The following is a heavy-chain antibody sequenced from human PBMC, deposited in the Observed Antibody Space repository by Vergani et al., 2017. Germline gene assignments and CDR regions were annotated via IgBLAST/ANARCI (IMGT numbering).Heavy chain of an antibody. Sequence: QVQLVQSGAEVKKPGSSVKVSCKASGDTFSRYAISWVRQVPGQGLEWMGGIIPIFDTTNNAQRFQGRVTITAVDSTSTAYVELSSLRSEDTAVYYCARALQPVSTMVRGLVYYYGMDVWGQGTTVTVSS. CDR2: IIPIFDTT. CDR3: ARALQPVSTMVRGLVYYYGMDV. J-gene: IGHJ6*02. V-gene: IGHV1-69*12. CDR1: GDTFSRYA. D-gene: IGHD3-10*01.